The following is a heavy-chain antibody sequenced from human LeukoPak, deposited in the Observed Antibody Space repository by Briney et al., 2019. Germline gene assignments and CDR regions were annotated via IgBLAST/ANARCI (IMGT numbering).Heavy chain of an antibody. J-gene: IGHJ4*02. CDR2: IWYDGSNK. V-gene: IGHV3-33*01. Sequence: GGSLRLSCAASGFTFSSHGMHRVRQAPGKGLEWVAVIWYDGSNKYYADSVKGRFTISKDNSKNTLYLQMNSLRAEDTAVYYCARDKRGSGPDYWGQGTLVTVSS. CDR1: GFTFSSHG. CDR3: ARDKRGSGPDY. D-gene: IGHD3-10*01.